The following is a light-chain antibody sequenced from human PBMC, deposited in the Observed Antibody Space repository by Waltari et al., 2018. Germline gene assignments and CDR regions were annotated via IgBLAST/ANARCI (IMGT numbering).Light chain of an antibody. V-gene: IGKV3-20*01. Sequence: EIVLTQSPGTLSLSPGERATLSCRASQSVSRTLAWYQQKPGQAPRLLMYGASNRATGIPDRFSGSGSGTDFSLTISRLEPEDFAVYYCQHYVRLPVTFGQGTKVEIK. CDR1: QSVSRT. CDR3: QHYVRLPVT. J-gene: IGKJ1*01. CDR2: GAS.